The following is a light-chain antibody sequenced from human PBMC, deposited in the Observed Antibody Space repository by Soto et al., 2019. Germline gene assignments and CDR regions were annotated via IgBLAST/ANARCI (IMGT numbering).Light chain of an antibody. V-gene: IGKV3D-15*01. J-gene: IGKJ4*01. Sequence: EIVMTQSPGTLSVSTGQXATLSCRASHSVDSNLAWYQQKPGQAPRLLIFGASTRPTGIPDRFSGSGSGTEFTLTISSLQSEDFAVYYCQQYDKWPLTFGGGTKVDIK. CDR1: HSVDSN. CDR2: GAS. CDR3: QQYDKWPLT.